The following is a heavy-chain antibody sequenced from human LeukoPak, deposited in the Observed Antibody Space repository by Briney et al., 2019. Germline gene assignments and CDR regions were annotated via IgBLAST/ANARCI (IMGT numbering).Heavy chain of an antibody. Sequence: ASVKVSCKASGGTFSSYAIRWVRQAPGQGLEWMGRIIPILGIANYAQKFQGRVTITADKSTSTAYMELSSLRSEDTAVYYCARTYPSAAGIDYWGQGTLVTVSS. CDR3: ARTYPSAAGIDY. CDR2: IIPILGIA. J-gene: IGHJ4*02. V-gene: IGHV1-69*04. D-gene: IGHD6-13*01. CDR1: GGTFSSYA.